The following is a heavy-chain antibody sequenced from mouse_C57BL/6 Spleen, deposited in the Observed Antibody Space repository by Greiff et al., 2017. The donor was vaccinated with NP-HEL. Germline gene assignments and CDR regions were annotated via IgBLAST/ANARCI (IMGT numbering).Heavy chain of an antibody. CDR3: TKLGPYFDY. CDR2: IRLKSDNYAT. CDR1: GFTFSNYW. Sequence: EVKLMESGGGLVQPGGSMKLSCVASGFTFSNYWMNWVRQSPEKGLEWVAQIRLKSDNYATHYAESVKGRFTISRDDSKSSVYLQMNNLRAEDTGIYYCTKLGPYFDYWGQGTTLTVSS. V-gene: IGHV6-3*01. D-gene: IGHD4-1*01. J-gene: IGHJ2*01.